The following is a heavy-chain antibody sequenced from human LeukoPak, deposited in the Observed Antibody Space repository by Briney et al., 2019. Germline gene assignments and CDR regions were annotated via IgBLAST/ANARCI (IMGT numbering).Heavy chain of an antibody. J-gene: IGHJ3*02. CDR3: AKDQVISGSEASDI. D-gene: IGHD2-21*01. Sequence: GGSLRLSCAASGFTFSDYTMNWVRQAPGKGLEWVSAISGSGVGTYYADSVKGRFTISKDNSWNTLYLQMSSLRAEDTAVYYCAKDQVISGSEASDIWGQGTMVTVSS. V-gene: IGHV3-23*01. CDR2: ISGSGVGT. CDR1: GFTFSDYT.